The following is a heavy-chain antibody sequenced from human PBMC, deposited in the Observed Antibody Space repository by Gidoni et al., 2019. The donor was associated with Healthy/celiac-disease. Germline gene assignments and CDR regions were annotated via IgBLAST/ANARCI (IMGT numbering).Heavy chain of an antibody. D-gene: IGHD6-19*01. Sequence: QVQLVESGGGVVQPGRSLRLSCAASGFTFSSYGMHWVRQAPGKGLEWVAVISYDGSNKYYADSVKGRFTISRDNSKNTLYLQMNSLRAEDTAVYYCAKDRQHSSGWSYPFDYWGRGTLVTVSS. CDR2: ISYDGSNK. CDR1: GFTFSSYG. CDR3: AKDRQHSSGWSYPFDY. J-gene: IGHJ4*02. V-gene: IGHV3-30*18.